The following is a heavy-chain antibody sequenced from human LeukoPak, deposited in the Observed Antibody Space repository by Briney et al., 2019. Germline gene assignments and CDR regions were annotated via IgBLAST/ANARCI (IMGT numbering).Heavy chain of an antibody. CDR1: GGSFSGYY. J-gene: IGHJ4*02. Sequence: NPSETLSLTCAVYGGSFSGYYWSWIRQPPGKGLEWIGEINHSGSTNYNPSPKSRVTISVDTSKNQFPLKLSSVTVADTAVYYCARGLGITMVRGPELDYWGQGTLVTVSS. CDR3: ARGLGITMVRGPELDY. D-gene: IGHD3-10*01. CDR2: INHSGST. V-gene: IGHV4-34*01.